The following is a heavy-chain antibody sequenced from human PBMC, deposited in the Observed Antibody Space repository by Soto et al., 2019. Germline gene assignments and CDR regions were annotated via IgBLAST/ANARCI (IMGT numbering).Heavy chain of an antibody. CDR2: IYYGGST. D-gene: IGHD4-17*01. Sequence: SETLSLTCTVSGGSMSSSNYYWGWIRQPPGKGLEYIGSIYYGGSTYYNPSLKSRVTISVDKSKNQFSLKLSSVTAADTAVYYCASQTHDYGVLDYWGQGTLVTVSS. V-gene: IGHV4-39*07. CDR1: GGSMSSSNYY. CDR3: ASQTHDYGVLDY. J-gene: IGHJ4*02.